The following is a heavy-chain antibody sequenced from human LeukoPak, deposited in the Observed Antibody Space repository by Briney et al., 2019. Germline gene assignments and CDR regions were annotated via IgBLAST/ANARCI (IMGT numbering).Heavy chain of an antibody. V-gene: IGHV5-51*01. CDR2: IYPVDSDT. CDR1: GYSFTSYW. Sequence: GESLKISCKGSGYSFTSYWIAWVRQMPGKGLEWMGIIYPVDSDTRYSPSFQGQVTISADKSISAAYLQWSSLKASDTAMYYCARRYSGSYSAFDIWGQGTMVTVSS. CDR3: ARRYSGSYSAFDI. D-gene: IGHD1-26*01. J-gene: IGHJ3*02.